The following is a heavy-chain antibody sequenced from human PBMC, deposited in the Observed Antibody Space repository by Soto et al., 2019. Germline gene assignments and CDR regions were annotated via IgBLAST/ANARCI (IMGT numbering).Heavy chain of an antibody. V-gene: IGHV3-9*01. CDR2: ISWNSGSI. Sequence: EVQLVESGGGLLQPGRSLRLSCAASGFTFDDYAMHWVRQAPGKGLEWVSGISWNSGSIAYADSVKGRFTISRDNAKNYLYLQMNSLRVEDTALYYCAKAHFPYTWNRVWFESWGQGTLVTVAS. CDR1: GFTFDDYA. J-gene: IGHJ5*01. CDR3: AKAHFPYTWNRVWFES. D-gene: IGHD1-20*01.